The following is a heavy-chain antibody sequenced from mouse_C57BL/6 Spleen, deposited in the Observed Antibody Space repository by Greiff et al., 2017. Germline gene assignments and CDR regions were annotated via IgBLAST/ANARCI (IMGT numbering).Heavy chain of an antibody. V-gene: IGHV1-4*01. Sequence: QVQLKESGAELARPGASVKMSCKASGYTFTSYTMHWVKQRPGQGLEWIGYINPSSGYTKYNQKFKDKATLTADKSSSTAYMQLSSLTSEDSAVYYCATLTGDYFDYWGQGTTLTVSS. J-gene: IGHJ2*01. CDR3: ATLTGDYFDY. CDR1: GYTFTSYT. D-gene: IGHD4-1*01. CDR2: INPSSGYT.